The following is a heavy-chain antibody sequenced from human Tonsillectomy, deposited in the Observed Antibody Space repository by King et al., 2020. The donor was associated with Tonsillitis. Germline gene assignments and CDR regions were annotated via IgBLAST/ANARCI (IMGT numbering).Heavy chain of an antibody. V-gene: IGHV3-7*03. CDR3: ARDQPPIAAAGTVFDY. CDR1: GFTFSSFW. CDR2: KKQDGREK. D-gene: IGHD6-13*01. Sequence: DVQLVESGGGLVQPGGSLRLSCAAPGFTFSSFWMSWVRQAPGKGLEWVANKKQDGREKYYVDSVKGRFTISRDNAKNSLYLQMNSLRAEDTAVYYCARDQPPIAAAGTVFDYWGQGTLVTVSS. J-gene: IGHJ4*02.